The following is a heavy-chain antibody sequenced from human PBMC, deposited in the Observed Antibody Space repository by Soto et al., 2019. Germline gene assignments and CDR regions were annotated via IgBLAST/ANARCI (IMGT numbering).Heavy chain of an antibody. J-gene: IGHJ6*02. V-gene: IGHV3-48*02. CDR3: ARVANWGWGGNYYIMDV. Sequence: PGGSLRLSCVASGFTFSGYNLNWVRQAPGKGLEWVSYIGTSSSIKYYADSVKGRFAISRDNAKNSLYLQMNSLREEDTALYYCARVANWGWGGNYYIMDVWGQGTTVTVSS. CDR1: GFTFSGYN. D-gene: IGHD7-27*01. CDR2: IGTSSSIK.